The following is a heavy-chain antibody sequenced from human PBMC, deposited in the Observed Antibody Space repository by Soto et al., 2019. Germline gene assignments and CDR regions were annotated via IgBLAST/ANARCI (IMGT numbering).Heavy chain of an antibody. CDR2: ISSSSSYI. D-gene: IGHD6-6*01. Sequence: EVQLVESGGGLVKPGGSLRLSCAASGFTFSSYSMNWVRQAPGKGLEWVSSISSSSSYIYYADSVKGRFTISRDNPKNSLYLQMTRLRAEDTAVYYFARELVRGVDYYYYGMDVWGQGATVTFAS. V-gene: IGHV3-21*01. CDR3: ARELVRGVDYYYYGMDV. J-gene: IGHJ6*02. CDR1: GFTFSSYS.